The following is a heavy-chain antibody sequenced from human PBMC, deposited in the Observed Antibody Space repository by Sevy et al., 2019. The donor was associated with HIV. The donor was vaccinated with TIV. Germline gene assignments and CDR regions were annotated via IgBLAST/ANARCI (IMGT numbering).Heavy chain of an antibody. CDR1: GGSISSLNYY. CDR2: ISYSGRT. Sequence: TLSLTCTVSGGSISSLNYYWSWIRQHPGKGLEWIGYISYSGRTNDNPSLKSRITISVDTLKNQFSLRLSSETAADTAVYYCARANAYLTSDAFDIWGQGTMVTVSS. J-gene: IGHJ3*02. V-gene: IGHV4-31*03. D-gene: IGHD1-26*01. CDR3: ARANAYLTSDAFDI.